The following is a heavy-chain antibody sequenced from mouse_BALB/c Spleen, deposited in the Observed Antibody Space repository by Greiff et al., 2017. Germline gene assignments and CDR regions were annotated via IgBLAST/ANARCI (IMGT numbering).Heavy chain of an antibody. Sequence: EVQLQQSGPELVKPGASVQMSCKASGYSFTSYVMHWVKQKPGQGLEWIGYINPYNDGTKYNEKFKGKATLTSDKSSSTAYMELSSLTSEDSAVYYCARGGSVSTWCAFWGEGTLVTVSA. CDR2: INPYNDGT. V-gene: IGHV1-14*01. J-gene: IGHJ3*01. CDR3: ARGGSVSTWCAF. CDR1: GYSFTSYV. D-gene: IGHD6-2*01.